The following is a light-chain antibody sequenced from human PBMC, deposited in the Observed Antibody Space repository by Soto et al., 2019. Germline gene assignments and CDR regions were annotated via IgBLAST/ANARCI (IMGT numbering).Light chain of an antibody. Sequence: QSALTQPASVSGSPGQSITISCTGTGSDVGGYKYVSWYQQHPGKAPKVMIYEVTNRPSGVSNRFSGSKSGNTASLTISGLQAEDEADYYCSSYTTSSTWVFGGGTQLTVL. V-gene: IGLV2-14*01. CDR3: SSYTTSSTWV. CDR1: GSDVGGYKY. CDR2: EVT. J-gene: IGLJ3*02.